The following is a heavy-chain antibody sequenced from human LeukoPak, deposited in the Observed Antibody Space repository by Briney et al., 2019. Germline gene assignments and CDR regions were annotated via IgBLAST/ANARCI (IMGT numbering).Heavy chain of an antibody. CDR3: ARDPVAGTGAYFDY. CDR1: GYTFTTYG. D-gene: IGHD6-19*01. V-gene: IGHV1-18*01. CDR2: ISANNGNT. Sequence: ASVNVSCKASGYTFTTYGLNWVRQAPRQGLEWMGWISANNGNTNYAQKFQGRVTMTTDTSTSTAYMELRSLTSDDTAVFYCARDPVAGTGAYFDYWGQGTLVTVSA. J-gene: IGHJ4*02.